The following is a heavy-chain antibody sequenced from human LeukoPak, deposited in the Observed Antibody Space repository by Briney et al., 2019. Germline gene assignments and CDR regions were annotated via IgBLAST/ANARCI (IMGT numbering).Heavy chain of an antibody. Sequence: SETLSLTCTVSRYDINSVYYCGWIRQPPGKGLEWIGSIYHSGSTYYNPSLKSRVTISVDTSKNQFSLKLSSVTAADTAVYYCARDPTYYYDSSGPGGFDYWGQGTLVTVSS. CDR1: RYDINSVYY. D-gene: IGHD3-22*01. CDR2: IYHSGST. CDR3: ARDPTYYYDSSGPGGFDY. J-gene: IGHJ4*02. V-gene: IGHV4-38-2*02.